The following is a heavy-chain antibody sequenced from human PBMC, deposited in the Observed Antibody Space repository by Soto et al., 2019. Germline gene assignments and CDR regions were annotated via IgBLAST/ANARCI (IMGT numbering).Heavy chain of an antibody. CDR3: AKSGNSGGY. J-gene: IGHJ4*02. V-gene: IGHV3-30*18. CDR2: ISYDGSNK. Sequence: GGSLRLSCAASGFTFSSYGMHWVRQAPGKGLEWVAVISYDGSNKYYADSVKGRFTISRDNSKNTLYLQMNSLRAEDTAVYYCAKSGNSGGYWGQGTLVTVSS. CDR1: GFTFSSYG. D-gene: IGHD3-10*01.